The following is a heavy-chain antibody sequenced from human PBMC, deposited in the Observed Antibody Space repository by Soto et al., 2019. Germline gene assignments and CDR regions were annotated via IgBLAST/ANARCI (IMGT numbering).Heavy chain of an antibody. CDR1: GFTFSSYS. Sequence: EVQLVESGGGLVKPGGSLRLSCAASGFTFSSYSMNWVRQAPGKGLEWVSSISSSSSYIYYADSVKGRFTISRDNAKNSLYLEMKSLGGEDTGVYLWAREGIYDSPLDVWGQGTTVTVSS. V-gene: IGHV3-21*01. CDR2: ISSSSSYI. CDR3: AREGIYDSPLDV. J-gene: IGHJ6*02. D-gene: IGHD3-3*01.